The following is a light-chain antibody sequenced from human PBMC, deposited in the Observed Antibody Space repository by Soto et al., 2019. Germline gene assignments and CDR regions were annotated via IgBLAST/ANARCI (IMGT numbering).Light chain of an antibody. CDR3: SSYSKTTSLVV. CDR2: DVT. CDR1: SSDVGAYNY. Sequence: QSALTQPASLSGSPGQSITISCTGTSSDVGAYNYVSWYQQPPSKAPKLIIYDVTNRPSGVSDRFSGSKSGNTASLTISGLQAEDEGDYYCSSYSKTTSLVVFGGGTQLTVL. V-gene: IGLV2-14*03. J-gene: IGLJ2*01.